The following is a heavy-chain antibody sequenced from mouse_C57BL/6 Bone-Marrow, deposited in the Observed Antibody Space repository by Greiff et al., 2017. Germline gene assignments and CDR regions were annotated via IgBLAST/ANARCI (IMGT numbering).Heavy chain of an antibody. CDR3: ARHERYYDYEGYFDY. CDR1: GYIFTEYT. V-gene: IGHV1-62-2*01. J-gene: IGHJ2*01. Sequence: QVHVKQSGAELVKPGASVKLSCKASGYIFTEYTIHWVKQRSGQGLEWIGWFYPGSGSIKYNERFKAKATLTADKSSNTVYMEISRLTSEDSAVYFCARHERYYDYEGYFDYWGQGTTLTVSS. CDR2: FYPGSGSI. D-gene: IGHD2-4*01.